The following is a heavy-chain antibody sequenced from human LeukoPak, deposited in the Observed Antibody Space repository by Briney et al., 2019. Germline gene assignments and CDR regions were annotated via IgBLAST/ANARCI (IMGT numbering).Heavy chain of an antibody. V-gene: IGHV3-48*03. D-gene: IGHD6-13*01. CDR1: GFTISGYE. CDR3: ARVGYSSSWYRKYYFDY. Sequence: GGSLRLSCAASGFTISGYEMNWVRQAPGKGLEWVSYISSSGSTIYYADSVKGRFTISRDNAKNSLYLQMNSLRAEDTAVYYCARVGYSSSWYRKYYFDYWGQGTMVTVSS. J-gene: IGHJ4*02. CDR2: ISSSGSTI.